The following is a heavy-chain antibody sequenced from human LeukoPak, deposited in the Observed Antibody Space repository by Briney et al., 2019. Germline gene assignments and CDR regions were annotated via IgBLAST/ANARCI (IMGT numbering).Heavy chain of an antibody. CDR2: ISYDGSNR. D-gene: IGHD3-16*02. V-gene: IGHV3-30-3*01. CDR3: AREGDIRTFDY. J-gene: IGHJ4*02. Sequence: GGSLRLSCAASGFTFSSYAMHWVRQAPGKELEWVAVISYDGSNRYYADSVKGRFTISRDNSKNTLYLQMNSLRAEDTAVYYCAREGDIRTFDYWGQGTLVTVSS. CDR1: GFTFSSYA.